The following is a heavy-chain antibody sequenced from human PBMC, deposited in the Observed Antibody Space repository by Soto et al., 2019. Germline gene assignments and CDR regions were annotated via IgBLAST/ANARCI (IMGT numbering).Heavy chain of an antibody. Sequence: ASVKVSCKASGYTFTSYGISWVRQAPGQGLEWIGWISAYNGNTNYAQKLQGRVTMTTDTSTSTAYMELRSLRSDDTAVYYCAWTSYDTGYYYYGMDVWGQGTTVTVSS. J-gene: IGHJ6*02. V-gene: IGHV1-18*01. CDR2: ISAYNGNT. CDR3: AWTSYDTGYYYYGMDV. D-gene: IGHD5-12*01. CDR1: GYTFTSYG.